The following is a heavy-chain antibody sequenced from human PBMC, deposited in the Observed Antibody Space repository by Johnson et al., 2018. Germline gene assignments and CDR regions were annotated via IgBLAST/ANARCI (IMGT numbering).Heavy chain of an antibody. CDR3: SKEGIQLWYLPHDALYI. D-gene: IGHD5-18*01. J-gene: IGHJ3*02. CDR1: GFTFSSYD. Sequence: EVQLLESGGGLVKPGGSLRLSCAASGFTFSSYDMHWVRQATGKVLEWVSAIGTAGDTYYPGSVKGRFTISRDNSKNTLYLQMNSLRAEDTAVYYCSKEGIQLWYLPHDALYIGGQGTMVTVSS. CDR2: IGTAGDT. V-gene: IGHV3-13*01.